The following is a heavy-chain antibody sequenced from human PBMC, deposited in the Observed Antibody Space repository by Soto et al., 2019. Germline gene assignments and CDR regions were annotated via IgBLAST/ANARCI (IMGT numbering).Heavy chain of an antibody. CDR3: GRPYFNTSGYSLVP. CDR1: GGSFSGYY. CDR2: INHSGST. Sequence: SETLSLTCAVYGGSFSGYYWSWIRQPPGKGLEWIGEINHSGSTNYNPSLKSRVTISVDPSQNQFSLRLGSVTAPHPAVYYWGRPYFNTSGYSLVPWGQGPLLTVSS. J-gene: IGHJ5*02. V-gene: IGHV4-34*06. D-gene: IGHD3-22*01.